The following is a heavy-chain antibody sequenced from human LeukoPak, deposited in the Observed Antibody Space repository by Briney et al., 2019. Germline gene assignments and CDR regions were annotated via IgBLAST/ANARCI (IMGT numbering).Heavy chain of an antibody. Sequence: SVKVSCKASGGTFSSYAISWVRQAPGQGLEWMGRIIPIFGTANYAQKFQGRVTITTDESTSTAYMELSSLRSEDTAVYYCARPYDFWSGSYDAFAIWGQGTMVTVSS. D-gene: IGHD3-3*01. CDR1: GGTFSSYA. V-gene: IGHV1-69*05. J-gene: IGHJ3*02. CDR2: IIPIFGTA. CDR3: ARPYDFWSGSYDAFAI.